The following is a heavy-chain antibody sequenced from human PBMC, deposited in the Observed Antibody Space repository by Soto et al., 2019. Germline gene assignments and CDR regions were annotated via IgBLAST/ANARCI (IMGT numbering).Heavy chain of an antibody. Sequence: EVQLLESGGGLVQPGGSLRLSCAASGFTLSSYAMSWVRQAPGKGLEWVSSISGSAGSTYYADSVKGRFTISSDNSKNTQYVQMNSLRAEDTAVYYCATGHGDYVWHYFDYWGQGTLVTVSS. CDR3: ATGHGDYVWHYFDY. V-gene: IGHV3-23*01. D-gene: IGHD4-17*01. CDR1: GFTLSSYA. CDR2: ISGSAGST. J-gene: IGHJ4*02.